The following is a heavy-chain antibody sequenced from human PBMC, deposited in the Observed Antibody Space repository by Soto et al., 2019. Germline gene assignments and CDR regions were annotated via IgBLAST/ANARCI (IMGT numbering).Heavy chain of an antibody. CDR3: ARASTYYYDSSGYYQGRDYFDY. V-gene: IGHV4-31*03. CDR2: IYYSGST. J-gene: IGHJ4*02. D-gene: IGHD3-22*01. Sequence: SSETLSLTCTVSGGSISSGGYYWSWIRQHPGKGLEWIGYIYYSGSTYYNPSLKSRVTISVDTSKNQFSLKLSSVTAADTAVYYCARASTYYYDSSGYYQGRDYFDYWGQGTLVTVSS. CDR1: GGSISSGGYY.